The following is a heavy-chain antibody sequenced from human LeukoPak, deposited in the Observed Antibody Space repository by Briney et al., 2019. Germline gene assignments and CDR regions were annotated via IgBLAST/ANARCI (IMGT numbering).Heavy chain of an antibody. Sequence: GGSLRLSCAASGFTVSSNYMSWVRQAPGKGLEWVSVIYSGGSTYYADSVKGRFTISRDNSKTTLYLQMNSLRAEDTAVYYCAKDGARTGVRYFDYWGQGTLVTVSS. V-gene: IGHV3-66*01. J-gene: IGHJ4*02. CDR3: AKDGARTGVRYFDY. CDR2: IYSGGST. CDR1: GFTVSSNY. D-gene: IGHD7-27*01.